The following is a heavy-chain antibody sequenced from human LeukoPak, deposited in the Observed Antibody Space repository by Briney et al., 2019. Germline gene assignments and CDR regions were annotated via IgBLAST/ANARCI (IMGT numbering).Heavy chain of an antibody. V-gene: IGHV4-59*01. Sequence: SETLSLTCAVYGGSFSGYYWSWIRQPPGKGLEWIGYIYYSGSTNYNPSLKSRVTISVDTSKNQFSLKLSSVTAADTAVYYCARDMDGVCYLDYWGQGTLVTVSS. J-gene: IGHJ4*02. CDR2: IYYSGST. D-gene: IGHD2-8*01. CDR3: ARDMDGVCYLDY. CDR1: GGSFSGYY.